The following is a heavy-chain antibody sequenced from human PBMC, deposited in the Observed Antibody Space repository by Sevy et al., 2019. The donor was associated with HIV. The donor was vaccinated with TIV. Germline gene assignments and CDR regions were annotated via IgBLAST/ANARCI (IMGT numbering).Heavy chain of an antibody. CDR3: ARGPEWELTSFLSH. Sequence: GGSLRLSCAASGFTFRTYAFHCVRQAPGRGLEWIGLISSNGDNGLYATSVRGRFTISRDNSMNILYLQMTSLTPDDTAVYYCARGPEWELTSFLSHWGQGTLVTVSS. CDR1: GFTFRTYA. J-gene: IGHJ4*02. CDR2: ISSNGDNG. D-gene: IGHD1-26*01. V-gene: IGHV3-30-3*01.